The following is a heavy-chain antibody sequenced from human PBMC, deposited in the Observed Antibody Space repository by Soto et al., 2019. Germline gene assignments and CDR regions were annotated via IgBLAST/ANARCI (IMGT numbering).Heavy chain of an antibody. CDR3: ARGYEDCSGGSCYSYYFDY. J-gene: IGHJ4*02. Sequence: ASVKVSCKASGYTFTGYYMHWVRQAPGQGLEWMGWINPNSGGTNYAQKFQGWVTMTRDTSISTAYMELSRLRSDDTAVYYCARGYEDCSGGSCYSYYFDYWGQGTLGTVSS. CDR2: INPNSGGT. D-gene: IGHD2-15*01. CDR1: GYTFTGYY. V-gene: IGHV1-2*04.